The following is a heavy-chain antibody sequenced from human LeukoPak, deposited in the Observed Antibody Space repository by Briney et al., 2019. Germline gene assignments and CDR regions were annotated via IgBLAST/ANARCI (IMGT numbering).Heavy chain of an antibody. J-gene: IGHJ4*02. CDR3: ARDRGIWTAGFDY. V-gene: IGHV3-66*02. D-gene: IGHD2-21*01. Sequence: GGSLRLSCAASGFTVSINYMSWVRQAPGKGLEWVSVIYSGGSTYYADSVKGRFTISRDNSKNTLYLQMNSLRAEDTAVYYCARDRGIWTAGFDYWGQGTLVTVSS. CDR2: IYSGGST. CDR1: GFTVSINY.